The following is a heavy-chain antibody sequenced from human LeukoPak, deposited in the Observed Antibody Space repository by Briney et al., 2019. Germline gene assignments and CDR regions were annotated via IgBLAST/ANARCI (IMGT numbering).Heavy chain of an antibody. CDR2: INGDGNNI. V-gene: IGHV3-74*01. Sequence: GGSLRLSCVASGFTFSSYWMHWVRQDPRKGLVWVSRINGDGNNINYADSVRGRFTITRDNSKNTLYLQMNSLRAEDTAVYYCARPAVGANWGSRNGMDVWGQGTTVTVSS. J-gene: IGHJ6*02. D-gene: IGHD7-27*01. CDR1: GFTFSSYW. CDR3: ARPAVGANWGSRNGMDV.